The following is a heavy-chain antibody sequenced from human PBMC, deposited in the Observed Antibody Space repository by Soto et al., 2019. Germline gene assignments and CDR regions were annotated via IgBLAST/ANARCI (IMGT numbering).Heavy chain of an antibody. V-gene: IGHV1-69*13. J-gene: IGHJ5*02. Sequence: SVKVSCKASGGTFSSYAISWVRQAPGQGLEWMGGIIPIFGTANYAQKFQGRVTITADESTSTAYMELSSLRSEDTAVYYRARDGGGSSYNWFDPWGQGPLVTFSS. CDR2: IIPIFGTA. D-gene: IGHD1-26*01. CDR3: ARDGGGSSYNWFDP. CDR1: GGTFSSYA.